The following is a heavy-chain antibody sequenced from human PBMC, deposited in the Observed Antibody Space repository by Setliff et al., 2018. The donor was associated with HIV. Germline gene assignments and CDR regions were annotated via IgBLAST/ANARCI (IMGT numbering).Heavy chain of an antibody. V-gene: IGHV4-59*01. J-gene: IGHJ3*02. D-gene: IGHD3-16*02. CDR3: ARRRFMITFGGVIGRNAFDI. Sequence: SETLSLTCTVSGGSISSYYWSWIRQPPGKGLEWIGYIYYSGSTNYNPSLKSRVTISVDTSKNQFSLKLSSVTAADTAVYYCARRRFMITFGGVIGRNAFDIWGQGTMVTVSS. CDR1: GGSISSYY. CDR2: IYYSGST.